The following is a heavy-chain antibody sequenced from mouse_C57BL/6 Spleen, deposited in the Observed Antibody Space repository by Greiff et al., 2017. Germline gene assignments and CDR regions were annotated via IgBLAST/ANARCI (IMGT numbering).Heavy chain of an antibody. V-gene: IGHV1-26*01. Sequence: VQLQQSGPELVKPGASVKISCKASGYTFTDYYMNWVKQSHGKSLEWIGDINPNNGGTSYNQKFKGKATLTVDKSSSTAYMELRSLTSEDSAVYYCARGGMITAYFDYWGQGTTLTVSS. CDR1: GYTFTDYY. J-gene: IGHJ2*01. CDR2: INPNNGGT. D-gene: IGHD2-4*01. CDR3: ARGGMITAYFDY.